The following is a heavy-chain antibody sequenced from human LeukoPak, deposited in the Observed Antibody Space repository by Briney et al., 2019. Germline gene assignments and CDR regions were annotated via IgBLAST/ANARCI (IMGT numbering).Heavy chain of an antibody. Sequence: GGSLRLSCAASGFTFSNAWMSWVRQAPGKGLEWVGRIKSKTDGGTTDYAAPVKGRFTISRDDSKNTLYLQMNSLKTEDTAVYYCTTLWGAVWSGYSDYWGQGTLVTVSS. V-gene: IGHV3-15*01. CDR1: GFTFSNAW. CDR3: TTLWGAVWSGYSDY. J-gene: IGHJ4*02. D-gene: IGHD3-3*01. CDR2: IKSKTDGGTT.